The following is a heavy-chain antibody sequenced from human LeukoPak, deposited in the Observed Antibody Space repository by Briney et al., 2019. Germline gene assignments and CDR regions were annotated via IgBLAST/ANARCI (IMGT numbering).Heavy chain of an antibody. D-gene: IGHD3-10*01. CDR3: ARSGELLYQTSPFDH. Sequence: ASVKVSCKASGYTFTGYYMHWVRQAPGQGLEWMGWINPNSGGTNYAQKFQGRVTMTRDTSISTAYMELSRLRSDDTAVYYCARSGELLYQTSPFDHWGQGTLVTVSS. CDR1: GYTFTGYY. V-gene: IGHV1-2*02. J-gene: IGHJ4*02. CDR2: INPNSGGT.